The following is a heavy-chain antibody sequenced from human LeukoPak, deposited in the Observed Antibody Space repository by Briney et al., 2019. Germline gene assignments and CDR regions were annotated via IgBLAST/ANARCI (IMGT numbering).Heavy chain of an antibody. V-gene: IGHV4-59*01. J-gene: IGHJ5*02. D-gene: IGHD4-11*01. Sequence: SETLSFTCTVSGGSISSYYWSWIRQPPGKGLEWIGYIYYSGSTNYNPSLKSRVTILVDTSKNQFSLKLSSVTAADTAVYYCARELDYGNYGNWFDPWGQGTLVTVSS. CDR1: GGSISSYY. CDR2: IYYSGST. CDR3: ARELDYGNYGNWFDP.